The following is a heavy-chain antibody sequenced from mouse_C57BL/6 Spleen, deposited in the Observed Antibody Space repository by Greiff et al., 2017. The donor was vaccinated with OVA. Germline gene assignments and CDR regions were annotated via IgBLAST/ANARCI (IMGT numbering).Heavy chain of an antibody. CDR2: INPGSGGT. Sequence: QVHVKQSGAELVRPGTSVKVSCKASGYAFTNYLLEWVKQRPGQGLEWIGVINPGSGGTNYNEKFKGKATLTADKSSSTAYMQLSSLTSEDSAVYFCARDHYYGSSYWYFDVWGTGTTVTVSS. CDR3: ARDHYYGSSYWYFDV. D-gene: IGHD1-1*01. J-gene: IGHJ1*03. V-gene: IGHV1-54*01. CDR1: GYAFTNYL.